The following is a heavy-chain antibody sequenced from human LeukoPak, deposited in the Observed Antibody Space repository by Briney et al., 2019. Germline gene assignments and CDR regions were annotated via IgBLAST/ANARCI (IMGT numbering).Heavy chain of an antibody. V-gene: IGHV5-51*01. J-gene: IGHJ6*03. CDR2: IYPGDSDT. CDR1: GYSFTSYW. D-gene: IGHD2-21*02. CDR3: ARIASDYYYYYYMDV. Sequence: GESLKISCKGSGYSFTSYWIGWVRQMPGKGLEWMGIIYPGDSDTRYSPSFQGQVTISADKSISTAYLQWSSLKASDTAMYYYARIASDYYYYYYMDVWGKGTTVTVSS.